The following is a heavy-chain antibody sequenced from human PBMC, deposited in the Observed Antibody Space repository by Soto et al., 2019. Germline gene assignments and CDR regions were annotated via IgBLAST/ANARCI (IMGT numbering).Heavy chain of an antibody. J-gene: IGHJ3*02. Sequence: QVQLVESGGGVVQPGRSLRLSCAASGFTFSSYGMHWVRQAPGKGLEWVAVISYDGSNKYYADSVKGRFTIPRDNSKNTLYLQMNSLRAEDTAVYYCAKDLGIGAFDIWGQGTMVTVSS. CDR1: GFTFSSYG. CDR2: ISYDGSNK. V-gene: IGHV3-30*18. CDR3: AKDLGIGAFDI.